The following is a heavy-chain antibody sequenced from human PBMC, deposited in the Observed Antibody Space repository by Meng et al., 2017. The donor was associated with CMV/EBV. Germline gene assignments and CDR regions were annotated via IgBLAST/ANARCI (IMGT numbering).Heavy chain of an antibody. D-gene: IGHD6-13*01. J-gene: IGHJ4*02. V-gene: IGHV4-34*01. CDR3: ARGGIAAAGPFDY. CDR1: GGSFSGYY. CDR2: INHSGST. Sequence: QVQRQQWGAGLLKPSETLSLTWAVYGGSFSGYYWSWIRQPPGKGLEWIGEINHSGSTNYNPSLKSRVTISVDTSKNQFSLKLSSVTAADTAVYYCARGGIAAAGPFDYWGQGTLVTVSS.